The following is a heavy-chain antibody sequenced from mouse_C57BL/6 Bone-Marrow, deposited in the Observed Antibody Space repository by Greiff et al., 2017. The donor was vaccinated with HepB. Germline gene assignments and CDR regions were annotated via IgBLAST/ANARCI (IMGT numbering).Heavy chain of an antibody. J-gene: IGHJ4*01. CDR3: ARDYGSSSYYYAMDY. CDR2: IDPSDSYT. D-gene: IGHD1-1*01. V-gene: IGHV1-69*01. CDR1: GYTFTSYW. Sequence: QVQLQQPGAELVMPGASVKLSCKASGYTFTSYWMHWVKQRPGQGLGWIGEIDPSDSYTNYNQKFKGKSTLTVDKSSSTAYMQLSSLTSEDSAVYYCARDYGSSSYYYAMDYWGQGTSVTVSS.